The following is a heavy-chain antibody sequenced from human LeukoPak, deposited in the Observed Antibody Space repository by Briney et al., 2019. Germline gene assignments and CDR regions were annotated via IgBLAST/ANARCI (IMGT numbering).Heavy chain of an antibody. D-gene: IGHD2-2*02. CDR1: GYTFTSYG. J-gene: IGHJ6*03. CDR3: ARAVYCSSTSCYTNYYYYYMDV. V-gene: IGHV1-18*01. CDR2: ISAYNGNT. Sequence: ASVNVSCKASGYTFTSYGISWVRQAPGQGLEWMGWISAYNGNTNYAQKLQGRVTMTTDTSTSTAYMELRSLRSDDTAVYYCARAVYCSSTSCYTNYYYYYMDVWGKGTTVTVSS.